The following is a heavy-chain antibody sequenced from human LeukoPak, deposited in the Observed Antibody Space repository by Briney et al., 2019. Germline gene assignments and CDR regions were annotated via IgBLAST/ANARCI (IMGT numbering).Heavy chain of an antibody. V-gene: IGHV3-11*01. CDR3: VRDDDRPDNGLDY. J-gene: IGHJ4*02. CDR1: GFTFSDYY. CDR2: ISSSGSII. Sequence: PGGSLRLSCAASGFTFSDYYMSWIRQAPGKGLEWISYISSSGSIIYYADSMKGRFTISRDNAKNSMYLQMNSLRAEDTAVYYCVRDDDRPDNGLDYWGQGTLVTVSS. D-gene: IGHD3-22*01.